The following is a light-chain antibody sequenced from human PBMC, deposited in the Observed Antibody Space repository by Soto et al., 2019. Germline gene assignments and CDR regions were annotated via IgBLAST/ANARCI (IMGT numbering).Light chain of an antibody. V-gene: IGKV1-5*03. J-gene: IGKJ1*01. CDR1: QSISSW. CDR2: KAF. Sequence: DIQMTQSPSTLSASVGDRVTITCRASQSISSWLAWYQQKPGKAPKLLIYKAFSLESGVPSRFSGSGSGTEFTLTISSLQPDDFATYYCQQYNSPWTFGQGTKVEIK. CDR3: QQYNSPWT.